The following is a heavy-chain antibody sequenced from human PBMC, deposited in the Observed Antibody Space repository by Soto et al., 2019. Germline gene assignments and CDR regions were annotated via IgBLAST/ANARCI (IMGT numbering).Heavy chain of an antibody. V-gene: IGHV3-7*01. Sequence: GGSLRLSCAASGFTFSSYWMSWVRQAPGKGLEWVANIKQDGSEKYYVDSVKGRFTISRDNAKNSLYLQMNSLRAEDTAVYYCANSRKSRIAAAAEGIDYWGQGTLVTVSS. D-gene: IGHD6-13*01. CDR1: GFTFSSYW. CDR3: ANSRKSRIAAAAEGIDY. J-gene: IGHJ4*02. CDR2: IKQDGSEK.